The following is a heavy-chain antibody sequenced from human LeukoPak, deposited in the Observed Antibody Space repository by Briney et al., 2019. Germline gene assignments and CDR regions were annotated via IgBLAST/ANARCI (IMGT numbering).Heavy chain of an antibody. CDR2: ISYDGSNK. V-gene: IGHV3-30*04. J-gene: IGHJ4*02. Sequence: GGSLRLSCAAFGFTFSSYAMHWVRQAPGKGLEWVAVISYDGSNKYYADSVKGRFTISRDNSKNTLYLQMNSLRAEDTAVYYCARDRSSGWYYFDYWGQGTLVTVSS. CDR1: GFTFSSYA. CDR3: ARDRSSGWYYFDY. D-gene: IGHD6-19*01.